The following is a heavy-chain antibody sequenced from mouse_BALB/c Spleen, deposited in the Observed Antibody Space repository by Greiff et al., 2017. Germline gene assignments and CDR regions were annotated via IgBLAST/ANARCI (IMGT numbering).Heavy chain of an antibody. CDR2: IDPSDSGT. CDR1: GYSFTSYW. J-gene: IGHJ4*01. D-gene: IGHD4-1*02. Sequence: QVQLQQSGAELVKPWASVTLSCKASGYSFTSYWMNWVKQRPGGDLEWIGRIDPSDSGTNYNQKFKDKATLTVDKSSSTAYIQLSSVTTEDSAVYYCATLNCDYAMDYWGQGTSVTVSS. V-gene: IGHV1-69*02. CDR3: ATLNCDYAMDY.